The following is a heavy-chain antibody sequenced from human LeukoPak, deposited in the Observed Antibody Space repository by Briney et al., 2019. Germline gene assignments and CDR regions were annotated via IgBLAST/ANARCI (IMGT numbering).Heavy chain of an antibody. CDR3: ARGYCGGDCQRYYYGMDV. CDR1: GFTFSSYS. D-gene: IGHD2-21*02. CDR2: ISSSSSTI. Sequence: GGSLRLSCAASGFTFSSYSMNWVRQAPGKGLEWVSYISSSSSTIYYADSVKGRFTISRDNAKNSLYLQMNSLRAEDTAVYYCARGYCGGDCQRYYYGMDVWGQGTAVTVSS. V-gene: IGHV3-48*04. J-gene: IGHJ6*02.